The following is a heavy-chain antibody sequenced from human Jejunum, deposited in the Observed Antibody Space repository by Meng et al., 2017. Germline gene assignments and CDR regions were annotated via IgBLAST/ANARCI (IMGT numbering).Heavy chain of an antibody. CDR3: ARDPTYYYDSSGYYSDAFDI. CDR1: GGTLTDYT. V-gene: IGHV1-69*08. Sequence: SVKVSCKASGGTLTDYTISWVRQAPGQGLEGMGRIITMYGTTNYAQKFQGRVKITADKSTSTVYMELSSLRSEDTAIYYCARDPTYYYDSSGYYSDAFDIWGQGTMVTVSS. CDR2: IITMYGTT. D-gene: IGHD3-22*01. J-gene: IGHJ3*02.